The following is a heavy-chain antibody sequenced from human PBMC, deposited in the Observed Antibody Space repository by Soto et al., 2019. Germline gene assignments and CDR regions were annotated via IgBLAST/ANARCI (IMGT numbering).Heavy chain of an antibody. V-gene: IGHV2-70*11. Sequence: SGPTLVNPTQTLTLTCTFSGFSLSTSGMCVSWIRQPPGKALEWLARIDWDDDKYYSTSLKTRLTISKDTSKNQVVLTMTNMDPVDTATYYCARTEVAAAGTDYYYMDVWGKGTTVTAP. CDR3: ARTEVAAAGTDYYYMDV. J-gene: IGHJ6*03. CDR1: GFSLSTSGMC. D-gene: IGHD6-13*01. CDR2: IDWDDDK.